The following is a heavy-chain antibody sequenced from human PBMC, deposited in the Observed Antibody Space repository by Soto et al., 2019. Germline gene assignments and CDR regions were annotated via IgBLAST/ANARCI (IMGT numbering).Heavy chain of an antibody. CDR1: GGSISSYY. D-gene: IGHD6-13*01. Sequence: SETLSLTCTVSGGSISSYYWSWIRQPPGKGLEWIGYIYYSGSTNYNPSLKSRVTISVDTSKNQFSLKLSSATAADTAVYYCARGEAYSSSWYFDYWGQGTLVTVSS. CDR3: ARGEAYSSSWYFDY. CDR2: IYYSGST. J-gene: IGHJ4*02. V-gene: IGHV4-59*01.